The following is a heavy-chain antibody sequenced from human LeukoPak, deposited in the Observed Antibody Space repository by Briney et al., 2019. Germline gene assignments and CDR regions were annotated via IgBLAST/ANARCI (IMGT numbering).Heavy chain of an antibody. J-gene: IGHJ4*02. Sequence: PGGSLRLSWAAAGFTFSSQAMIWVRQAGGKGVERVSVFSCSWRTTFSAPSVKGRFPISRDNSKNTLFLQMNTLRADDPAVYYCAKGWLNYFFYYWGQGILVSGSS. CDR1: GFTFSSQA. CDR2: FSCSWRTT. D-gene: IGHD6-19*01. V-gene: IGHV3-23*01. CDR3: AKGWLNYFFYY.